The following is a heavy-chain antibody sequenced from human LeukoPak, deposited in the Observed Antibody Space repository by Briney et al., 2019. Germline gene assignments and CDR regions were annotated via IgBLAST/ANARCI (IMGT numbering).Heavy chain of an antibody. CDR2: IYYSGTT. J-gene: IGHJ4*02. Sequence: SETLSLTCTVSGGSICSSSYYWGWTRQPPGKGLEWIGSIYYSGTTYYNPSLKSRVTISVDTSKNQFSLKLSSVTAADTAVYYCARRASGAGGTKAIDYWGQGTLVTVSS. CDR3: ARRASGAGGTKAIDY. D-gene: IGHD6-13*01. CDR1: GGSICSSSYY. V-gene: IGHV4-39*01.